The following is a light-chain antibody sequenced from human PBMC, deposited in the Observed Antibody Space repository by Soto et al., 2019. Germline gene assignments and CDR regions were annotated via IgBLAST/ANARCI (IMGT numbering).Light chain of an antibody. CDR2: EVS. V-gene: IGLV2-14*01. CDR3: SSYSSSSTV. Sequence: QSALTQPASVSGSPGQSITISCTGTSSDVGSYNYVSWYQQHPGKAPKLMIYEVSTRPSGVSSRFSGSKSGNTASPTISGLQAEDEADYYCSSYSSSSTVFGTGTKLTVL. J-gene: IGLJ1*01. CDR1: SSDVGSYNY.